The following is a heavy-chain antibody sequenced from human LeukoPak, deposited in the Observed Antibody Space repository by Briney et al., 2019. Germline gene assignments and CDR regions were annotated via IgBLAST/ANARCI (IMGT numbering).Heavy chain of an antibody. J-gene: IGHJ4*02. CDR2: ISGSGGST. CDR1: GFTFSSHG. D-gene: IGHD3-22*01. V-gene: IGHV3-23*01. CDR3: AKDRLVGITMIVVD. Sequence: GGSLRLSCAASGFTFSSHGMSWVRQAPGKGPEWFSIISGSGGSTHYADSVKGRFIISRDNSKNTLYLQMNSLRAEDTAVYYCAKDRLVGITMIVVDWGQGTLVTVSS.